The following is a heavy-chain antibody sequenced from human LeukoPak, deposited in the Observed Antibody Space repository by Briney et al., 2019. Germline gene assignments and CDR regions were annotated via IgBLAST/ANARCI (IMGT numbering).Heavy chain of an antibody. CDR2: INPSGGST. Sequence: GASVKVSCKASGYTFTSYYMHWVRQAPGQGLEWMGIINPSGGSTSYAQKFQGRVTMTRDMSTSTVYMELSSPRSEDTAVYYCARGHEGFGELGSWFDPWGQGTLVTVSS. CDR3: ARGHEGFGELGSWFDP. CDR1: GYTFTSYY. J-gene: IGHJ5*02. V-gene: IGHV1-46*01. D-gene: IGHD3-10*01.